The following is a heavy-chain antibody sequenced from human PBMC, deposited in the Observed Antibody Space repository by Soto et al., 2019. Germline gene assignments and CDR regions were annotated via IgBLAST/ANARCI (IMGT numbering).Heavy chain of an antibody. J-gene: IGHJ4*02. V-gene: IGHV3-33*01. CDR1: GFTFSGLG. CDR2: IRYDGSNI. D-gene: IGHD1-26*01. CDR3: SRDGVGHTSFFGYFGF. Sequence: QVQLVESGGGVVQPGRSLRLSCAASGFTFSGLGMHWVRQAPGKGLEWVAVIRYDGSNIYYADAVKGRFTISRDNSKDTRDLEINSLRADDTAVYYCSRDGVGHTSFFGYFGFLGQGTLVTVSS.